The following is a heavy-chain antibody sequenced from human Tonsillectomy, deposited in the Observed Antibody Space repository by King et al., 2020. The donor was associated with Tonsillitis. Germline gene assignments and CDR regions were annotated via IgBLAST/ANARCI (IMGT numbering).Heavy chain of an antibody. V-gene: IGHV4-34*01. CDR2: IRHSGST. CDR1: GGSFSGYY. D-gene: IGHD3-3*01. CDR3: ARGKYDFWSGYPDYFDY. J-gene: IGHJ4*02. Sequence: VQLQQWGAGLLKPSETLSLTCAVYGGSFSGYYWGWIRQPPGKGLEWIGEIRHSGSTNYNPSLKSRVTISLDTSKNQFSLKRTSVTAPDTAVYYCARGKYDFWSGYPDYFDYWGRGTPVTVSS.